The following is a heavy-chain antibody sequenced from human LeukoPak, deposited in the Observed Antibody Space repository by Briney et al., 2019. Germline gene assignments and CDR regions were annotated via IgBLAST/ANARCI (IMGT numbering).Heavy chain of an antibody. J-gene: IGHJ5*02. CDR3: AKEVVGATNWFGR. D-gene: IGHD1-26*01. CDR2: ISGSGGST. Sequence: GASLRLSCAASGLTFRSSAMSWVRQAPGKGLEWVSRISGSGGSTYFAASVKGRFTISRDNSKNTLYLQMNSLRGEDTAIYYCAKEVVGATNWFGRWGQGTLVTVAS. V-gene: IGHV3-23*01. CDR1: GLTFRSSA.